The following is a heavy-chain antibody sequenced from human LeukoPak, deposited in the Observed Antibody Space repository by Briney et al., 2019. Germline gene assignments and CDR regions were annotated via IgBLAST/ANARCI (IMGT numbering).Heavy chain of an antibody. CDR3: ASPSAMNAFDI. CDR1: GGTFSSYA. J-gene: IGHJ3*02. Sequence: SVKVSCKASGGTFSSYAISWVRQAPGQGLEWMGRIIPIFGIANYAQKFQGRVTITADKSTSTAHMELSSLRSEDTAVYYCASPSAMNAFDIWGQGTMVTVSS. CDR2: IIPIFGIA. V-gene: IGHV1-69*04.